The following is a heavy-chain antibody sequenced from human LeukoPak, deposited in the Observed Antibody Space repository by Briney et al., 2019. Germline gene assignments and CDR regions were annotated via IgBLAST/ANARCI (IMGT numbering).Heavy chain of an antibody. CDR2: ISYDGSNK. CDR1: GFTFSSYG. J-gene: IGHJ3*02. V-gene: IGHV3-30*18. D-gene: IGHD6-19*01. CDR3: ANLVGAVAGEFDAFDI. Sequence: GRSLRLSCAASGFTFSSYGMHWVRQAPGKGLEWVAVISYDGSNKYYADSVKGRFTISRDNSKNTLYLQMNSLRAEDTAVYYCANLVGAVAGEFDAFDIWGQGTMVTVSS.